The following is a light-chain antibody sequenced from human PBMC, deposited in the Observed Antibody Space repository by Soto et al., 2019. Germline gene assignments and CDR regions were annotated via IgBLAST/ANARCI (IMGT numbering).Light chain of an antibody. CDR3: HQYAASPLT. Sequence: ENVLTQSPGTLSLSPGERAILSCRASQSVGKNYLGWFQQKPGQAPRLLIHDASNRASGTPDRFSGSGSGTDFTLTISRLEPEDFAVYYCHQYAASPLTFGGRTKVEIK. CDR1: QSVGKNY. CDR2: DAS. J-gene: IGKJ4*01. V-gene: IGKV3-20*01.